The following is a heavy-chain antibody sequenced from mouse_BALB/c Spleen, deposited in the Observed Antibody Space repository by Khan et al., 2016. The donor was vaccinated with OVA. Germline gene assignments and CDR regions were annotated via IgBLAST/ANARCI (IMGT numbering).Heavy chain of an antibody. Sequence: QVQLQQSGPGLVAPSQSLSITCTVSGFSLTSYGVHWVRQPPGKGLEWLVVIWSDGSTNYNSVLKSRLSISKDNSKSQVFLKMNSLQTDDTAIYYCARLFDGYSSLYAMDYWGQGTSVTVSS. CDR2: IWSDGST. V-gene: IGHV2-6*02. CDR3: ARLFDGYSSLYAMDY. J-gene: IGHJ4*01. D-gene: IGHD2-3*01. CDR1: GFSLTSYG.